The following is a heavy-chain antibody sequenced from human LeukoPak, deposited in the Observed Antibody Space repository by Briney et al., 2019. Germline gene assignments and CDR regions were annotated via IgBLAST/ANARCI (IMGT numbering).Heavy chain of an antibody. J-gene: IGHJ4*02. V-gene: IGHV4-39*07. Sequence: SETLSLTCTVSGGSISSSSYYWGWIRQPPGKGLEWIGSIYYSGSTYYNPSLKSRVTISVDTSKNQFSLKLSSVTAADTAVYYCARLDQAMVADWGQGTLVTVSS. CDR1: GGSISSSSYY. CDR3: ARLDQAMVAD. D-gene: IGHD4/OR15-4a*01. CDR2: IYYSGST.